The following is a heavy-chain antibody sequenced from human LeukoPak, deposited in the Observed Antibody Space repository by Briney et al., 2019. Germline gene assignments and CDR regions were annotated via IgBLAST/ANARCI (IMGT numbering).Heavy chain of an antibody. CDR2: IYYSGSI. V-gene: IGHV4-59*01. J-gene: IGHJ6*02. D-gene: IGHD6-19*01. CDR3: ATDSGGTIYYYGMDV. CDR1: GGSISSYY. Sequence: SETLSLTCTVSGGSISSYYWSWIRQPPGKGLEWIGYIYYSGSINYNPSLKSRVTISVDTSKNQFSLKLSSVTAADTAVYYCATDSGGTIYYYGMDVWGQGTTVTVSS.